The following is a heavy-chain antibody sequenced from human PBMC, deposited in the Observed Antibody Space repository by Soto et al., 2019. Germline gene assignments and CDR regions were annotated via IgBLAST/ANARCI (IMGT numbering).Heavy chain of an antibody. CDR1: GICYIDFD. D-gene: IGHD2-21*02. CDR2: IGASGDIT. CDR3: AKDDFSGRGDDYFDY. Sequence: GTMRLSCAASGICYIDFDIILYPPYVWQWRVWVAGIGASGDITWYADSVKGRLSITRDNSKITLYLQLNSLRFEDTAVYYCAKDDFSGRGDDYFDYWGPGTLVTVSS. V-gene: IGHV3-23*01. J-gene: IGHJ4*02.